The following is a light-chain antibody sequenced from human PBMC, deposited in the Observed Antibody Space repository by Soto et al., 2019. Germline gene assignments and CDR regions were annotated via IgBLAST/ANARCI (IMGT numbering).Light chain of an antibody. CDR1: QNISKY. CDR2: AAS. J-gene: IGKJ1*01. CDR3: HHYGKSLKWT. V-gene: IGKV1-39*01. Sequence: DIQMTQSPSSLSASVGDRVTITCRASQNISKYLNWYQQKLGKAPKLLIYAASSLQSGVPSRFSGSGSGTDFTLTISRLEPDEFAVYYCHHYGKSLKWTFGQGTKVDIK.